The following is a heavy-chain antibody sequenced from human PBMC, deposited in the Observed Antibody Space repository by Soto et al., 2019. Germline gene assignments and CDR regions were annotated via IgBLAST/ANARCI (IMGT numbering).Heavy chain of an antibody. J-gene: IGHJ1*01. CDR3: ANSGSYPRAEYFQY. CDR2: TSYEGSTT. D-gene: IGHD1-26*01. V-gene: IGHV3-30*04. CDR1: GFTFSSYA. Sequence: PGGSLRLSCAASGFTFSSYALTWVRQAPGKGLEWLAATSYEGSTTYYADSVKGRFTISRDNSKNTLYLQMSSLRPEDTAVYFCANSGSYPRAEYFQYWGQGTLVTSPQ.